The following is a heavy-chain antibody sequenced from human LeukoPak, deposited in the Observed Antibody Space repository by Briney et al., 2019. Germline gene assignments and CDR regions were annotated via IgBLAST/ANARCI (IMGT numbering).Heavy chain of an antibody. J-gene: IGHJ4*02. CDR1: GFAFSSYW. CDR3: AKDRTDSGYDAILGY. D-gene: IGHD5-12*01. Sequence: GGSLRLSCAASGFAFSSYWLHWVRQAPGKGLEWVSGISWNSGSIGYADSVKGRFTISRDNAKNSLYLQMNSLRAEDTALYYCAKDRTDSGYDAILGYWGQGTLVTVSS. V-gene: IGHV3-9*01. CDR2: ISWNSGSI.